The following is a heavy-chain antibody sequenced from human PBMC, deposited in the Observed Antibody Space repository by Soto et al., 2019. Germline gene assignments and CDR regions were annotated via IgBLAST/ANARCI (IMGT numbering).Heavy chain of an antibody. V-gene: IGHV4-34*01. CDR3: ARVLYGSGSSNWFDP. CDR2: INHSGST. Sequence: SETLSLTCAVYGGSFSGYCWSWIRQPPGKGLEWIGEINHSGSTNYNPSLKSRVTISVDTSKNQFSLKLSSVTAADTAVYYCARVLYGSGSSNWFDPWGQGTLVTVSS. CDR1: GGSFSGYC. J-gene: IGHJ5*02. D-gene: IGHD3-10*01.